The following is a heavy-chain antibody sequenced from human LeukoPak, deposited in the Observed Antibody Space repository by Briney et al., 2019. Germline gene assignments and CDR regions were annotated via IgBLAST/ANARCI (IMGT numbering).Heavy chain of an antibody. Sequence: ASVKVSCKASGYTFSNYYIHWVRQAPGQGLEWMGIINPSGGSTSYAQKFQGRVTMTRDTSTSTVYMELSSLRSEDTAVYYCARVGSAMVLDYWGQGTLVTVSS. D-gene: IGHD5-18*01. CDR1: GYTFSNYY. J-gene: IGHJ4*02. CDR3: ARVGSAMVLDY. V-gene: IGHV1-46*01. CDR2: INPSGGST.